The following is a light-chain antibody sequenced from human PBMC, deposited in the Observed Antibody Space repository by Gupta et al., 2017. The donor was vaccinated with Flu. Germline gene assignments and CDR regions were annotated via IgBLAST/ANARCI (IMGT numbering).Light chain of an antibody. CDR2: KGS. V-gene: IGKV2-30*01. J-gene: IGKJ1*01. Sequence: VTIGQPAPTSWRSSQGLGYSDGNTYLHWSQQRPGQAPRRLTHKGSYRATGVPDRFSGSGSGTNFTLKISSVEAEDVAVYYCMQGSHWPWTFGQGTKVEIK. CDR3: MQGSHWPWT. CDR1: QGLGYSDGNTY.